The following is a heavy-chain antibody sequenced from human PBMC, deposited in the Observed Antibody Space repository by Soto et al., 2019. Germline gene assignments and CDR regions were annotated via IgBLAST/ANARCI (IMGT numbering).Heavy chain of an antibody. CDR3: AKVPSCFLGIAVAADHAY. CDR1: GFTFSSYA. Sequence: SGGSLRLSCAASGFTFSSYAMSWVRQAPGKGLEWVSAISGSGGSTYYADSVKGRFTISRDNSKNTLYLQMNSLRAEDTAVYYCAKVPSCFLGIAVAADHAYSAQGTLVTVSS. CDR2: ISGSGGST. V-gene: IGHV3-23*01. J-gene: IGHJ4*02. D-gene: IGHD6-19*01.